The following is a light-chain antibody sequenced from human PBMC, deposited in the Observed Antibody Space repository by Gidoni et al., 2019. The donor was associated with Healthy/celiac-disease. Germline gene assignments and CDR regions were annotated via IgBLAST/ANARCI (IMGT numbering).Light chain of an antibody. CDR2: GSS. J-gene: IGKJ5*01. CDR3: QQYNNWPPLT. V-gene: IGKV3-15*01. CDR1: QSVSRN. Sequence: EIVMTHSAATLSVSPGERATLYCRASQSVSRNLAWYQQKPGQAPRLLIYGSSTRATGIPARFSGSGSGTEFTLTISSLQSEDFAVYYCQQYNNWPPLTFGHGTRLEIK.